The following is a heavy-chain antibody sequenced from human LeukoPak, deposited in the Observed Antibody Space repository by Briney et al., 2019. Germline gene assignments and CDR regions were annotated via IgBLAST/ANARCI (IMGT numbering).Heavy chain of an antibody. J-gene: IGHJ6*04. CDR1: GGTFSSYA. Sequence: ASVKVSCKASGGTFSSYAISWVRQAPGQGLEWMGGIIPIFGTANYAQKFQGRVTITADKSTSTAYMEPSSLRSEDTAVYYCARVEWFGEPPYYYGMDVWGKGTTVTVSS. V-gene: IGHV1-69*06. CDR3: ARVEWFGEPPYYYGMDV. CDR2: IIPIFGTA. D-gene: IGHD3-10*01.